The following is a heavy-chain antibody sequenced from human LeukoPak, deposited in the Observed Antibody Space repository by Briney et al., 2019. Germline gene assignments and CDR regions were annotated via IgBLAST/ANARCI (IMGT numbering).Heavy chain of an antibody. Sequence: GGSLRLSCAASGFTFSSYSMNWVRQAPGKGLEWVSYISSSSSTIYYADSVKGRFTISRDNAKNSLYLQMNSLRAEDTAVYYCARDPGRVSSWQQLVRLPPNGMDVWGQGTTVTVSS. V-gene: IGHV3-48*04. CDR1: GFTFSSYS. CDR2: ISSSSSTI. J-gene: IGHJ6*02. CDR3: ARDPGRVSSWQQLVRLPPNGMDV. D-gene: IGHD6-13*01.